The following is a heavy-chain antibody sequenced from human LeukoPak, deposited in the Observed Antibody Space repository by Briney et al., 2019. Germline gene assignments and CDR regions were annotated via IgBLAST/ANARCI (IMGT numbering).Heavy chain of an antibody. V-gene: IGHV3-48*03. J-gene: IGHJ6*02. Sequence: GGSLRLSCAASGFTFSSYEMNWVRQAPGKGLEWVSYISSSGSTIYYADSVKGRFTISRDNAKNSLYLQMNSLRAEDTAVYYCAREQYQLLANYYYYGMDVWGQGTTVTVSS. CDR2: ISSSGSTI. D-gene: IGHD2-2*01. CDR1: GFTFSSYE. CDR3: AREQYQLLANYYYYGMDV.